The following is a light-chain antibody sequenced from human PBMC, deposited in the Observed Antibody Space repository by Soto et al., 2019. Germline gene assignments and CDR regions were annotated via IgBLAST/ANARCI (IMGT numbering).Light chain of an antibody. CDR3: QQYNNWWT. CDR2: DAS. J-gene: IGKJ1*01. CDR1: QSISSW. V-gene: IGKV1-5*01. Sequence: DIERTQCPSALSASVGDRVTINCRASQSISSWLAWYQQKPGKAPKLLIYDASSLESGVPSRFSGSGSGTEFTLTISSLQSEDFGVYYCQQYNNWWTFDQGTKVDIK.